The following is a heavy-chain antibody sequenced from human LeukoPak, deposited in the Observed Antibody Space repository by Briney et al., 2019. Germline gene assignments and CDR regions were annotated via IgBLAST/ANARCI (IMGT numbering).Heavy chain of an antibody. D-gene: IGHD4-17*01. CDR3: ARSVEDYGDYVEAFDI. CDR1: GGSFSGYY. J-gene: IGHJ3*02. Sequence: SETLSLTCAVYGGSFSGYYWSWIRQPPGKGLEWIGEINHSGSTNYNPSLKSRVTISVDTSKNQFSLKLSPVTAADTAVYYCARSVEDYGDYVEAFDIWGQGTMVTVSS. CDR2: INHSGST. V-gene: IGHV4-34*01.